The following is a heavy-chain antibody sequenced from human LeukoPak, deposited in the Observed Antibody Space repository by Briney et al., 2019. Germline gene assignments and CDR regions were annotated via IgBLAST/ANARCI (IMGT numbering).Heavy chain of an antibody. CDR1: GFTFSSYG. J-gene: IGHJ6*02. D-gene: IGHD6-19*01. V-gene: IGHV3-30*18. Sequence: GGSLRLSCAASGFTFSSYGMHWVRQAPGKGLEWVAVISYDGSNKYYADSVKGRFTISRDNSKNTLYLQMNSLRAEDTAVYYCAKESAEVAVAGTDYYYYGMDVWGQGTTVTVSS. CDR3: AKESAEVAVAGTDYYYYGMDV. CDR2: ISYDGSNK.